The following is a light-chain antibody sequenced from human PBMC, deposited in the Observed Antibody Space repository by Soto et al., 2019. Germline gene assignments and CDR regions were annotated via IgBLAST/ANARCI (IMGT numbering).Light chain of an antibody. Sequence: EIVMTQSPVTLSVSPGERATLSCRASQSVRSNLAWYQQKPGQAPRLLIYGASTRATGVPARFSGSGSGTEFTLTISSLQSEDFAVYYCQHYNNWPPWTFGQGTKGEIK. CDR3: QHYNNWPPWT. CDR2: GAS. J-gene: IGKJ1*01. V-gene: IGKV3-15*01. CDR1: QSVRSN.